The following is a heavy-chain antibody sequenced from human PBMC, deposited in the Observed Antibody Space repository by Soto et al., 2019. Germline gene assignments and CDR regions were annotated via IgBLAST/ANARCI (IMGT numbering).Heavy chain of an antibody. CDR2: INAGNGNT. D-gene: IGHD3-22*01. V-gene: IGHV1-3*01. J-gene: IGHJ3*02. CDR3: ARDRNFYDGRAFDI. CDR1: GYTFTSYA. Sequence: ASVKVSCKASGYTFTSYAMHWVRQAPGQRLEWMGWINAGNGNTKYSQKFQGRVTSTRDTSASTAYTELSSLRSEDTAVYYCARDRNFYDGRAFDIWGQGTMVTVSS.